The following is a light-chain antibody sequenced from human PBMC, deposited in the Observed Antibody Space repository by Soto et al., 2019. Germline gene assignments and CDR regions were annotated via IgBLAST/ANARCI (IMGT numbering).Light chain of an antibody. Sequence: QLVLTQPASVSGSPGQSLTVSCTGASSDVGNYNLVSWYQQHPGKAPKLLIYEVSKRPSGVSNRFSGSKSGNRASLTISGLQAEDEADYYCCSYAGSDTWVFGGGTQLTVL. V-gene: IGLV2-23*02. J-gene: IGLJ3*02. CDR1: SSDVGNYNL. CDR2: EVS. CDR3: CSYAGSDTWV.